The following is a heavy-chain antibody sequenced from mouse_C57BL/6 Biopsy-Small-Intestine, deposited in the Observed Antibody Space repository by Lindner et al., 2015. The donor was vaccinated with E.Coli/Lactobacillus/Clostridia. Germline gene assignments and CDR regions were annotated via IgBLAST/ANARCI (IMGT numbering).Heavy chain of an antibody. CDR3: ARGLDYGY. CDR2: INPGSGSI. V-gene: IGHV1-54*01. J-gene: IGHJ2*02. Sequence: VQLQESGAELVRPGTSVKVSCKASGYAFTNYLIEWVRQRPGQGLEWIGVINPGSGSINYNEEFKGRAILTADKSSSTAHMQLSSLTSEDSAVYFCARGLDYGYWGQGTSLTVSS. CDR1: GYAFTNYL. D-gene: IGHD2-4*01.